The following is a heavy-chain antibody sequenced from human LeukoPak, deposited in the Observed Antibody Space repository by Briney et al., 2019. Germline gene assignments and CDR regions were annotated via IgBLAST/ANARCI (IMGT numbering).Heavy chain of an antibody. V-gene: IGHV4-39*07. CDR3: AREGKQGYYDSSGYYDY. Sequence: SSETLSLTCSVSGGSFRSSNYYWGWIRQPPGKGLEWIGSIYYSGSTYYNPSLKSRVTLSVDTSKNQFSLKLSSVTAADTAVYYCAREGKQGYYDSSGYYDYWGQGTLVTVSS. CDR1: GGSFRSSNYY. J-gene: IGHJ4*02. D-gene: IGHD3-22*01. CDR2: IYYSGST.